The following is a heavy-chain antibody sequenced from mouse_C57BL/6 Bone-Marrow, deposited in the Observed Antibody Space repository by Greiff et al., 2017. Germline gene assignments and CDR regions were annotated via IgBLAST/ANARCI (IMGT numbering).Heavy chain of an antibody. V-gene: IGHV5-4*01. CDR1: GFTFSSYA. J-gene: IGHJ2*01. CDR2: ISDGGSYT. Sequence: EVQLVESGGGLVKPGGSLKLSCAASGFTFSSYAMSWVRQTPEKRLEWVATISDGGSYTYYPDNVKGRFTISRDNANNNLYLQISHLKSEDTAMYYGAGGWDKDGYWGQGTTLTVSA. CDR3: AGGWDKDGY. D-gene: IGHD4-1*01.